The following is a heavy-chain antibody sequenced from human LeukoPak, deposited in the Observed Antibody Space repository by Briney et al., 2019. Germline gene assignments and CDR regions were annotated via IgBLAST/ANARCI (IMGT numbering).Heavy chain of an antibody. D-gene: IGHD2-15*01. V-gene: IGHV3-11*01. CDR2: ISSSGSTI. J-gene: IGHJ6*02. CDR1: GFTFSDYY. Sequence: GGSLRLSCAASGFTFSDYYMSWIRQAPGKGLEGVSYISSSGSTIYYADSVKGRFTISRDNAKNSLYLQMNSLRAEDTAVYYCAGSFDYYYGMDVWGQGTTVTVSS. CDR3: AGSFDYYYGMDV.